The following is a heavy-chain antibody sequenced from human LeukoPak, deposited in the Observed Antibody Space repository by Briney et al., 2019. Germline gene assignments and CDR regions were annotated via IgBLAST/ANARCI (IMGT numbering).Heavy chain of an antibody. V-gene: IGHV4-39*07. CDR2: IYYSGST. J-gene: IGHJ6*03. CDR3: ARDSSSSGLYYYYYYMDV. D-gene: IGHD6-6*01. Sequence: SEALSLTCTVSGGSISSTSYYWGWIRQPPGKGLEWIGSIYYSGSTYYNPSLKSRVTISVDTSKNQFSLKLSSVTAADTAVYYCARDSSSSGLYYYYYYMDVWGKGTTVTVSS. CDR1: GGSISSTSYY.